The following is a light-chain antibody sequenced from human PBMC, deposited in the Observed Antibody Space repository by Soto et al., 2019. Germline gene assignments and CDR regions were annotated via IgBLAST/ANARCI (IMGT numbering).Light chain of an antibody. CDR1: QSVSSY. J-gene: IGKJ5*01. V-gene: IGKV3-15*01. CDR3: QQYNNHAVT. Sequence: EIVMTQSPATLSVSSGARATLSCRASQSVSSYLAWYQQKPAQAPRLLIYGASTRATGIPARFSGSGSGTEFTLTINSLQSEDFAVYYCQQYNNHAVTFGQGTRLEIE. CDR2: GAS.